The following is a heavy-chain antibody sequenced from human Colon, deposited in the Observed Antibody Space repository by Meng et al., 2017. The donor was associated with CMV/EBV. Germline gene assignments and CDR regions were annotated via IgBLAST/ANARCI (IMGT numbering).Heavy chain of an antibody. CDR1: GGSISDTTDF. Sequence: SETLSLTCSVSGGSISDTTDFWGWIRQPPGKGPEWIATIYYRGDTYYKPSLRSRVSVSVDTSKNQFSLRLTSVTAADTAVYYCARVGVGMTRSQFDYWGQGRLVTVSS. D-gene: IGHD1-26*01. CDR3: ARVGVGMTRSQFDY. V-gene: IGHV4-39*07. CDR2: IYYRGDT. J-gene: IGHJ4*02.